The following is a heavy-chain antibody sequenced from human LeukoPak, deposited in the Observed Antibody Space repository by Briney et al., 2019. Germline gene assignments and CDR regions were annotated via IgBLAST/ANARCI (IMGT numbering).Heavy chain of an antibody. Sequence: PGGSLRLSCTASGFSLDEHGMRWVRHVAGKGLEWVAGINWRGGRTVYADPLRGRFTISRDNAKNSLYLQMDSLRAEDTALYYCARAPITSPFYFDYWGQGTLVTVSS. CDR1: GFSLDEHG. CDR2: INWRGGRT. CDR3: ARAPITSPFYFDY. D-gene: IGHD2-2*01. V-gene: IGHV3-20*04. J-gene: IGHJ4*02.